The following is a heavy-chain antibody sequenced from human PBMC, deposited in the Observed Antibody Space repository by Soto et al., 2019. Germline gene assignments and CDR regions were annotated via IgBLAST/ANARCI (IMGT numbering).Heavy chain of an antibody. CDR1: GFTFSDHY. J-gene: IGHJ4*02. CDR3: ARLMGTSFDL. V-gene: IGHV3-72*01. D-gene: IGHD2-8*01. Sequence: EVQLVESGGGLVQPGGSLRLSCVASGFTFSDHYMDWVRQAPGKGLEWVGRARNNVNGYTIAYAASVKGRFTISRDDSKNSLYLQMNSLRAEDTAVYFCARLMGTSFDLWGQGTLVTVSS. CDR2: ARNNVNGYTI.